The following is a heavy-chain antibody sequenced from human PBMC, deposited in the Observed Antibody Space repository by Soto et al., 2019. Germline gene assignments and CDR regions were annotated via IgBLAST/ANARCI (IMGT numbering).Heavy chain of an antibody. D-gene: IGHD2-15*01. CDR3: AGVDPFNWFDP. J-gene: IGHJ5*02. Sequence: SETLSLTCTVSGGSISNYYWSWIRQPPGKGLEWIGYFYYTGITNYNPSLKSRISMSVDTSKNQFSLKLSSVTAADTAVYYCAGVDPFNWFDPRGQGTLVTVSS. V-gene: IGHV4-59*08. CDR1: GGSISNYY. CDR2: FYYTGIT.